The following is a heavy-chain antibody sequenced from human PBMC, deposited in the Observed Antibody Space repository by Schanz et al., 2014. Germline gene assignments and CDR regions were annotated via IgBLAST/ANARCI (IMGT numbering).Heavy chain of an antibody. CDR1: GYTFTHYG. CDR3: ARAKRFGDMDV. J-gene: IGHJ6*02. Sequence: QVQVVQSGAEVKKPGASVKVSCKASGYTFTHYGVIWVRQAPGQGLEWMGWISTSNGSTNYIQKLQGRVTLTTDTSTSTAYMELRNLRSDDTAVYYCARAKRFGDMDVWGQGTTVTVSS. D-gene: IGHD3-10*01. CDR2: ISTSNGST. V-gene: IGHV1-18*01.